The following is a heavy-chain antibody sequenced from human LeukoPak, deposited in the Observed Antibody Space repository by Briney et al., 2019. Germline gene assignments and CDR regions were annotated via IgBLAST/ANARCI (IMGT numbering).Heavy chain of an antibody. CDR2: ISTSSSYI. CDR3: ARDRVEVAAAGVYFYFDY. CDR1: GFTFSSYS. Sequence: GGSLRLSCAASGFTFSSYSMNWVRQAPGKGLEWVSSISTSSSYIYYADSVKGRFTISRDNSKNTLYLQMNSLRAEDTAVYYCARDRVEVAAAGVYFYFDYWGQGTLVTVSS. D-gene: IGHD6-13*01. V-gene: IGHV3-21*01. J-gene: IGHJ4*02.